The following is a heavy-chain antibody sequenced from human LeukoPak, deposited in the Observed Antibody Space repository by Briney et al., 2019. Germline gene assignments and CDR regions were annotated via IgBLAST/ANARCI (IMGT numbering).Heavy chain of an antibody. V-gene: IGHV3-30*02. CDR2: IRYDGSNK. CDR3: AKDYFRGYSGYDLFDY. CDR1: GFTFSSYG. Sequence: PGGSLRLSCAASGFTFSSYGMHWVRQAPGKGLEWVAFIRYDGSNKYYADSVKGRFTISRDNSKNMLYLQMNSLRAEDTAVYYCAKDYFRGYSGYDLFDYWGQGTLVTVSS. J-gene: IGHJ4*02. D-gene: IGHD5-12*01.